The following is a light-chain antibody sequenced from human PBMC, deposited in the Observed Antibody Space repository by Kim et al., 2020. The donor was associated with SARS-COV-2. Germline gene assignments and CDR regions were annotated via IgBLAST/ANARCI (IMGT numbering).Light chain of an antibody. CDR3: QQYGSSPMWT. V-gene: IGKV3-20*01. CDR1: QRVSSSD. CDR2: GAS. Sequence: PGERASRSGRARQRVSSSDLAWYQQKPGQAPRLLINGASSRATGIPDRFSGSGYGTDFTLTISRLEPEDFAVYYCQQYGSSPMWTFGQGTKVDIK. J-gene: IGKJ1*01.